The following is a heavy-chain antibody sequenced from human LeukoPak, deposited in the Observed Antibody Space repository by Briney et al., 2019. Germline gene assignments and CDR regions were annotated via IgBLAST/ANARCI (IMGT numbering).Heavy chain of an antibody. D-gene: IGHD6-6*01. CDR2: INHSGST. Sequence: MASETLSLTCTVSGYSISSGYYWSWIRQPPGKGLEWIGEINHSGSTNYNPSLKSRVTISVDTSKNQFSLKLSSVTAADTAVYYCARQLNIWGQGTLVTVSS. CDR3: ARQLNI. CDR1: GYSISSGYY. V-gene: IGHV4-38-2*02. J-gene: IGHJ4*02.